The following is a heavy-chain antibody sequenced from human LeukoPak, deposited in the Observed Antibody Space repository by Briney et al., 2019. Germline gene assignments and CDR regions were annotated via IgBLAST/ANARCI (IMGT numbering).Heavy chain of an antibody. Sequence: SETLSLTCTVSGVSISEYYWSWIRQPPGKGLEWIGFLYYSGTTNYNPSLKSRVTTSVDTSKNQFSLKLSSVTAADTAVYYCASLRGVGYGEETWGQGTLVTVSS. CDR3: ASLRGVGYGEET. V-gene: IGHV4-59*08. CDR2: LYYSGTT. J-gene: IGHJ5*02. CDR1: GVSISEYY. D-gene: IGHD5-12*01.